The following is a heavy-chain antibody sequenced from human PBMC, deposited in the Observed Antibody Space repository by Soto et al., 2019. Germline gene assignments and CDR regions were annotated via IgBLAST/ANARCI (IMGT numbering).Heavy chain of an antibody. V-gene: IGHV4-30-2*01. Sequence: SETLSFTCAVSGGSISSGGYSWSWIRQPPGKGLEWIGYIYHSGSTYYNPSLKSRVTISVDRSKNQFSLKLSSVTAADTAVYYCARGGDCSSTSCFDYWGQGTLVTVSS. D-gene: IGHD2-2*01. CDR1: GGSISSGGYS. CDR2: IYHSGST. J-gene: IGHJ4*02. CDR3: ARGGDCSSTSCFDY.